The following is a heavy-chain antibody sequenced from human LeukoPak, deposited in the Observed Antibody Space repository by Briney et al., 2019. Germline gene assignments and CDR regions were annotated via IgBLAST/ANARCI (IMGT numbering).Heavy chain of an antibody. CDR1: GYTFTGYY. CDR2: INPNSGGT. J-gene: IGHJ4*02. D-gene: IGHD6-19*01. V-gene: IGHV1-2*02. CDR3: ARGPIAVAGHDYFDY. Sequence: ASVKVSCKASGYTFTGYYMHWVRQAPGQGLEWMGWINPNSGGTNYAQEFQGRVTMTRDTSISTAYMELSRLRSDDTAVYYCARGPIAVAGHDYFDYWGQGTLVTVSS.